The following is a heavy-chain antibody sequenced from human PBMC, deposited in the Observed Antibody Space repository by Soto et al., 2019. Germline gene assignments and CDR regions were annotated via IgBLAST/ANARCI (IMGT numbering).Heavy chain of an antibody. J-gene: IGHJ4*02. V-gene: IGHV1-69*13. CDR1: ADTFTSYY. Sequence: SVKVSCKAPADTFTSYYIHWVRQAPGHGLEWMGGIIPMFGTPHYAEKFQDRVTITADESTGTAYLELSSLTSEDTAVYYCAASEGRDGYSFDYWGPGTLVTVSS. CDR3: AASEGRDGYSFDY. D-gene: IGHD5-12*01. CDR2: IIPMFGTP.